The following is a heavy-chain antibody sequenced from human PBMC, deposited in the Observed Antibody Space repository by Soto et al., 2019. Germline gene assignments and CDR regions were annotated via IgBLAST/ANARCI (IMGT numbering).Heavy chain of an antibody. D-gene: IGHD3-3*01. CDR1: GGSISSYY. J-gene: IGHJ5*02. CDR3: ARYYDFWSGPRFDP. CDR2: IYYSGST. V-gene: IGHV4-59*01. Sequence: PSETLSLTCTVSGGSISSYYWSWIRQPPGKGLEWIGYIYYSGSTNYNPPLKSRVTISVDTSKNQFSLKLSSVTAADTAVYYCARYYDFWSGPRFDPWGQGTLVTVSS.